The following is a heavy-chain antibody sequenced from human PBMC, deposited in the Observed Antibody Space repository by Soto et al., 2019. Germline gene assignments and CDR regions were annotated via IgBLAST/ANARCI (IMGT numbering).Heavy chain of an antibody. CDR1: GYSFTNYW. Sequence: PAESLKISCKGSGYSFTNYWIGWVRQMPGKGLEWMGIIYPGDSDTRYSPSFQGQVTISADTSITTAYLQWSSLQASDTAMYYCARQNSGNYDADYWGQGTLVTVSS. V-gene: IGHV5-51*01. D-gene: IGHD1-26*01. J-gene: IGHJ4*02. CDR3: ARQNSGNYDADY. CDR2: IYPGDSDT.